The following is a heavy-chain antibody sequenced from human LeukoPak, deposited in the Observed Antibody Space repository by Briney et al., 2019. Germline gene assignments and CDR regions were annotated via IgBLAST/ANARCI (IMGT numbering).Heavy chain of an antibody. Sequence: SETLSLTCTVSGGSISSYYWSRIRQPAGKGLEWIGRIYTSGSTNYNPSLKSRVTMSVDTSKNQFSLKLSSVTAADTAVYYCARGGYYYGSGTFDYWGQGTLVTVSS. J-gene: IGHJ4*02. D-gene: IGHD3-10*01. CDR1: GGSISSYY. CDR2: IYTSGST. V-gene: IGHV4-4*07. CDR3: ARGGYYYGSGTFDY.